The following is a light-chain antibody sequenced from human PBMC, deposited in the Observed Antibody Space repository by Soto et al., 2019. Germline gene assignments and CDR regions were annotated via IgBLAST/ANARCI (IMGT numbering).Light chain of an antibody. CDR1: QSISSY. CDR2: AAS. CDR3: QQLNTYPWT. V-gene: IGKV1-39*01. J-gene: IGKJ1*01. Sequence: DIQITHSPSSLSASVVDRVTITFRASQSISSYLNWYQQKPGKAPKLLIYAASSLQSGVPSRFSGSGSGADFTLTIGSLQPEDFATYYCQQLNTYPWTFGQGTKVDIK.